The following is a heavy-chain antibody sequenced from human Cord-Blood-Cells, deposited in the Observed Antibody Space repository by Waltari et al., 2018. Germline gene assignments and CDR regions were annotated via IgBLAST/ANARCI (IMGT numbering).Heavy chain of an antibody. V-gene: IGHV3-30*18. CDR2: ISYDGSNK. Sequence: QVQLVESGGGVVQPGRSLRLSCAASGFTFSSYGMHWVRQAPGKGLEWVAVISYDGSNKYYADSVKGLFTISRDNSKNTLYLQMNSLRAEDTAVYYCAKSGSSSRGPGDYWGQGTLVTVSS. D-gene: IGHD3-16*02. CDR3: AKSGSSSRGPGDY. CDR1: GFTFSSYG. J-gene: IGHJ4*02.